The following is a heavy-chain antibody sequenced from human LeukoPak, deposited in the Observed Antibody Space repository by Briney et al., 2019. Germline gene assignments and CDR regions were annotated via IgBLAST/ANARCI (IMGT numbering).Heavy chain of an antibody. CDR3: ARDSPTSSPYYYDSRPYYYGMDV. V-gene: IGHV1-18*01. Sequence: ASGKVSCKASGYTFTSYGISWVRQAPGQRLECMGWISAYNGITAYAQKLQGRVTMPTDTSTSTAYMELRSLRSDDTAVYYCARDSPTSSPYYYDSRPYYYGMDVWGQGTTVTVSS. CDR1: GYTFTSYG. D-gene: IGHD3-22*01. J-gene: IGHJ6*02. CDR2: ISAYNGIT.